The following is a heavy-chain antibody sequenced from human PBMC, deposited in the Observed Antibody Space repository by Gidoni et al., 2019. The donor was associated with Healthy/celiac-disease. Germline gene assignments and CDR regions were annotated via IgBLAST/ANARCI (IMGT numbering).Heavy chain of an antibody. CDR3: ARSSSSSYPGDY. CDR2: TNHSGST. Sequence: QVQLQQWGAGLLKPSETLSLTCAVYGGSFSGYYWSWIRPPPGKGLEWIGETNHSGSTNYNPSLKSRVTISVDTSKNQFSLKLSSVTAADTAVYYCARSSSSSYPGDYWGQGTLVTVSS. J-gene: IGHJ4*02. CDR1: GGSFSGYY. V-gene: IGHV4-34*01. D-gene: IGHD6-13*01.